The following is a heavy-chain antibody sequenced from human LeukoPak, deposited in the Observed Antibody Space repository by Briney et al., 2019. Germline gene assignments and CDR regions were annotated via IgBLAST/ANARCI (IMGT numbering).Heavy chain of an antibody. CDR2: ISAYNGNT. J-gene: IGHJ5*02. CDR3: ARDGEYCSSTSCYPYNWFDP. Sequence: ASVKVSCKASGYTFTGYYMHWVRQAPGQGLEWMGWISAYNGNTNYAQKFQGRVTMTRDTSISTAYMELSRLRSDDTAVYYCARDGEYCSSTSCYPYNWFDPWGQGTLVTVSS. V-gene: IGHV1-2*02. CDR1: GYTFTGYY. D-gene: IGHD2-2*01.